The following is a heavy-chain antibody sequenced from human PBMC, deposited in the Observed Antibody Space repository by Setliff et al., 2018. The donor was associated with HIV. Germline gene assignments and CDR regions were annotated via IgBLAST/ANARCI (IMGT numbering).Heavy chain of an antibody. V-gene: IGHV1-18*01. D-gene: IGHD3-22*01. CDR3: VRGYYYDKTGYGTFDI. CDR2: MSAYSGDT. Sequence: ASVKVSCKASGYTFTSYAMNWVRRAPGQGFEWMGWMSAYSGDTKYAQKIQGRVNMTRDTSTDTAYVELRSLRFDDTALYYCVRGYYYDKTGYGTFDIWGQGTVVTVSS. J-gene: IGHJ3*02. CDR1: GYTFTSYA.